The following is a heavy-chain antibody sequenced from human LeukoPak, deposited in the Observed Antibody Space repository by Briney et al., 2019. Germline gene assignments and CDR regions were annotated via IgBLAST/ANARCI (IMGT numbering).Heavy chain of an antibody. Sequence: GASVKVSCKASGYTFTSYYMHWVRQAPGQGLEWMGIINPSGGSTSYAQKFQGRVTMTRDTSISTADMELSRLRSDDTAVYYCARGSGSYYNAFFSPIDYWGQGTLVTVSS. J-gene: IGHJ4*02. CDR2: INPSGGST. V-gene: IGHV1-46*01. D-gene: IGHD3-10*01. CDR3: ARGSGSYYNAFFSPIDY. CDR1: GYTFTSYY.